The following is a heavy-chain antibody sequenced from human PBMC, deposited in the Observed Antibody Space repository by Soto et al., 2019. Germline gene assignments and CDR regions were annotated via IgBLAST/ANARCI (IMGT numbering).Heavy chain of an antibody. CDR1: GFTFSSYA. CDR3: ASLPEDARITLPYYYYYGMDV. Sequence: GGSLRLSCAASGFTFSSYAMHWVRQAPGKGLEWVAVISYDGSNKYYADSVKGRFTISRDNSKNTLYLQMNSLRAEDTAVYYCASLPEDARITLPYYYYYGMDVWGQGTTVTVSS. V-gene: IGHV3-30*04. D-gene: IGHD3-10*01. CDR2: ISYDGSNK. J-gene: IGHJ6*02.